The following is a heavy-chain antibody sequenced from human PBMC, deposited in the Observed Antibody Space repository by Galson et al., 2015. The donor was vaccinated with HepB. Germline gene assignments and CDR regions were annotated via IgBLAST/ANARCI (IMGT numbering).Heavy chain of an antibody. D-gene: IGHD2-15*01. V-gene: IGHV3-21*01. CDR1: GFTFSSYS. J-gene: IGHJ4*02. Sequence: SLRLSCAASGFTFSSYSMNWVRQAPGKGLEWASSISSSSSYIYYADSVKGRFTISRDNAKNSLYLQMNSLRAEDTAVYYCARAGDCSGGSCPDYWGQGTLVTVSS. CDR3: ARAGDCSGGSCPDY. CDR2: ISSSSSYI.